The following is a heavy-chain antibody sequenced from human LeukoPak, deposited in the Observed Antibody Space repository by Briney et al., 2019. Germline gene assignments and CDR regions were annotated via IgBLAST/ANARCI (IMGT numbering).Heavy chain of an antibody. Sequence: PSGTLSLTCTVSGGSISSYYWSWIRQPPGKGLEWIGYIYYSGSTNYNPSRKSRVTISVDTSKNQFSLKLSSVTAADTAVYYCARALGVGDYVGFDYWGQGTLVTVSS. D-gene: IGHD4-17*01. CDR1: GGSISSYY. V-gene: IGHV4-59*01. J-gene: IGHJ4*02. CDR3: ARALGVGDYVGFDY. CDR2: IYYSGST.